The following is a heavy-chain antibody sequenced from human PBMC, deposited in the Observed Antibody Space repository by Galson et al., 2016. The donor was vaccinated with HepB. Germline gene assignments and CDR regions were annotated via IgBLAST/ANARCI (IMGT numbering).Heavy chain of an antibody. CDR3: GIILRSIDGTVDS. D-gene: IGHD3-9*01. J-gene: IGHJ4*02. V-gene: IGHV1-8*01. CDR2: MNPKSGDS. Sequence: SVKVSCKASGYTFTNYHINWVRQATGQGLEWLGWMNPKSGDSDIAHKFQDRVSLTRDTTINTAFMEVTSLRSEDTAVYYCGIILRSIDGTVDSWGQGTLVTVSS. CDR1: GYTFTNYH.